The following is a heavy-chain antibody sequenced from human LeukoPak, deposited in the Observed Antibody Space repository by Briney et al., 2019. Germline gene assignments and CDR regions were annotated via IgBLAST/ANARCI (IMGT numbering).Heavy chain of an antibody. CDR1: GLTVGFKC. J-gene: IGHJ4*02. V-gene: IGHV3-66*01. CDR3: ATRPDGNDVPYFDY. CDR2: IYSGGSS. Sequence: PGGSLRLSCAASGLTVGFKCMSWVRQDPGKGLEWVSIIYSGGSSYYADSVKGRFTVSRDTSKNTLYLQMNSLRAEDTAVYYRATRPDGNDVPYFDYWGQGTLVTVSS. D-gene: IGHD5-12*01.